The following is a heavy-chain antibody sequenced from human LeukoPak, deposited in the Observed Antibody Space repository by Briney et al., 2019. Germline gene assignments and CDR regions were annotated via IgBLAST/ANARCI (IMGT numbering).Heavy chain of an antibody. V-gene: IGHV4-30-4*08. D-gene: IGHD1-14*01. CDR2: IYYSGST. CDR3: AREGRKHFNYYMDV. Sequence: SQTLSLTCTVSGGSISSGDYYWSWIRQPPGKGLEWIGYIYYSGSTYYNPSLKSRVTISVDTSKNQLSLKLSSVTAADTAVYYCAREGRKHFNYYMDVWGKGTTVTVSS. J-gene: IGHJ6*03. CDR1: GGSISSGDYY.